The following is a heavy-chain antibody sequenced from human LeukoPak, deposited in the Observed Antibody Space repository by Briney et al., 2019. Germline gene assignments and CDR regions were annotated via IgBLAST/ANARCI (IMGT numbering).Heavy chain of an antibody. CDR1: GGSFSGYY. J-gene: IGHJ4*02. V-gene: IGHV4-34*01. D-gene: IGHD5-12*01. Sequence: SETLSLTCAVYGGSFSGYYWSWIRQPPGKGLEWIGEINHSGSTNYNPSLKSRVTISVDTSKNQFSLKLSSVTAADTAVYHCARHRARSGYGHWGQGTLVTVSS. CDR3: ARHRARSGYGH. CDR2: INHSGST.